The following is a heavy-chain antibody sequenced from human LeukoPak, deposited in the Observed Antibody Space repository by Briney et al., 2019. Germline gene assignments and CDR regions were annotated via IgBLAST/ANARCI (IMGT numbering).Heavy chain of an antibody. CDR3: ARGRAVYNWFDP. Sequence: ASVKVSCKASGYTFTSYDINWVRQATGQGLEGMGWMNPNSGNTGYAQKFQGRVTMTRNTSISTAYMELSSLRSEDTAVYYCARGRAVYNWFDPWGQGTLVTVSS. J-gene: IGHJ5*02. D-gene: IGHD6-19*01. CDR2: MNPNSGNT. V-gene: IGHV1-8*01. CDR1: GYTFTSYD.